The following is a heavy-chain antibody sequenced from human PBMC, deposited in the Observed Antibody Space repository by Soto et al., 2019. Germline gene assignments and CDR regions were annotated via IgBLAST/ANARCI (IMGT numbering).Heavy chain of an antibody. CDR3: ARQGWLQFSAFDI. CDR1: GYSFTSYW. D-gene: IGHD3-3*02. CDR2: IYPGDSDT. J-gene: IGHJ3*02. V-gene: IGHV5-51*01. Sequence: GESLKISCKGSGYSFTSYWIAWVRQMPGKGLEWMGIIYPGDSDTRYSPSFQGQVTISADKSISTAYLQWSSLKASDTAMYYCARQGWLQFSAFDIWGQGTMVTVSS.